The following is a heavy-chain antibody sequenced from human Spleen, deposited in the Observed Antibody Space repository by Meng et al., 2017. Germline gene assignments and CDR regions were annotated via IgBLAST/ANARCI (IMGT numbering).Heavy chain of an antibody. CDR2: IIPIFNTA. J-gene: IGHJ4*02. V-gene: IGHV1-69*05. CDR1: GGTFSSYV. CDR3: ARGPTTMAHDFDY. D-gene: IGHD4-11*01. Sequence: QVQLVQSGAEVKKPGSSVKVSCKASGGTFSSYVISWVRQAPGQGLEWMGGIIPIFNTANYAQKFQGRVTITTDESTSTPYMELSSVTAADSAVYYCARGPTTMAHDFDYWGQGTLVTVSS.